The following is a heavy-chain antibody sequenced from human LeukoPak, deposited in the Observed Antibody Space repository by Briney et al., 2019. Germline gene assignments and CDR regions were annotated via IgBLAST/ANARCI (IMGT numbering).Heavy chain of an antibody. D-gene: IGHD6-13*01. CDR3: AKGRESMSADVNCFDS. CDR2: INNAGST. CDR1: GFTFSSYA. J-gene: IGHJ5*01. Sequence: GGSLRLSCAASGFTFSSYAMSWVRQAPGKGLEWVSIINNAGSTYYADSVKGRFTISRDDSKNTVSLQINNLRVDDTAVYYCAKGRESMSADVNCFDSWGQGTLVTVSS. V-gene: IGHV3-23*01.